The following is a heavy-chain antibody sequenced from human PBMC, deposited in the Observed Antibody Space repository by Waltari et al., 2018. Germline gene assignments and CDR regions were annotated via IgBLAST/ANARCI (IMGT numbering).Heavy chain of an antibody. D-gene: IGHD4-17*01. CDR3: ARGHDYGGNSGWFDP. CDR1: GGPISSGTYY. J-gene: IGHJ5*02. V-gene: IGHV4-61*02. Sequence: QVQLQESGPGLVKPSQTLSLTCTAPGGPISSGTYYWSWIRQPAGKGLEWIGRIYTSGGTNYNPSLKSRVTISVDTSKNQFSLKLSSVTAADTAVYYWARGHDYGGNSGWFDPWGQGTLVTVSS. CDR2: IYTSGGT.